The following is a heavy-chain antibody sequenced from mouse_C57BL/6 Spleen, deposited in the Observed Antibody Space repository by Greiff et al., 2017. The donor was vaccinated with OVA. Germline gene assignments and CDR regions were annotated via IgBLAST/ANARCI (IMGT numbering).Heavy chain of an antibody. D-gene: IGHD2-4*01. CDR2: IYPRSGNP. CDR3: ARRRLGDAMDY. J-gene: IGHJ4*01. V-gene: IGHV1-81*01. CDR1: GYTFTSYG. Sequence: QVQLKQSGAELARPGASVKLSCKASGYTFTSYGISWVKQRTGQGLEWIGEIYPRSGNPYYNEKFKGKATLTADKSSSTAYMELRSLTSEDSAVYFCARRRLGDAMDYWGQGTSVTVSS.